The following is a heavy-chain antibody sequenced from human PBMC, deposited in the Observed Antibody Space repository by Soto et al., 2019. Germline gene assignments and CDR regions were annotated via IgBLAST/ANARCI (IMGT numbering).Heavy chain of an antibody. D-gene: IGHD3-22*01. CDR3: ARVRGYYYDSSGYYYFDY. CDR2: IYYSGST. Sequence: SETLSLTCTVSGGSISSGGYYWSWIRQHSGKGLEWIGYIYYSGSTYYNPSLKSRVTISVDTSKNQFSLKLSSVTAADTAVYYCARVRGYYYDSSGYYYFDYWGQGTLVTVSS. CDR1: GGSISSGGYY. J-gene: IGHJ4*02. V-gene: IGHV4-31*03.